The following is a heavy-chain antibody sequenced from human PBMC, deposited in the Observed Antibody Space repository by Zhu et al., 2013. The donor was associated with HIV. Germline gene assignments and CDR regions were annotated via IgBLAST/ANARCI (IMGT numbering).Heavy chain of an antibody. CDR3: ARDQGVPDATSRSTLEYFQF. CDR2: INPSGGTA. Sequence: VQSGAELKQAGTSVSISCKTSGYTFNSFFIHWVRRAPGQGLEWMGIINPSGGTATYSQRFQGRLLMTRDSSRSTVYMDLTNLTPQDTAVYFCARDQGVPDATSRSTLEYFQFWGQGTL. J-gene: IGHJ1*01. D-gene: IGHD2-2*01. CDR1: GYTFNSFF. V-gene: IGHV1-46*02.